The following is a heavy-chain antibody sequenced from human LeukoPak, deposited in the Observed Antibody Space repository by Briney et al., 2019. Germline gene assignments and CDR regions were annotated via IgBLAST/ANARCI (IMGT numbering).Heavy chain of an antibody. Sequence: SETLSLTCTVSGYSISSGYYWGWIRQPPGKGLEWIGSIYHSGSTYYNPSLKSRVTISVDTSKNQFSLKLSSVTAADTAVYYCARVLYSSGWYFTYWGQGTLVTVSS. V-gene: IGHV4-38-2*02. CDR1: GYSISSGYY. J-gene: IGHJ4*02. CDR3: ARVLYSSGWYFTY. D-gene: IGHD6-19*01. CDR2: IYHSGST.